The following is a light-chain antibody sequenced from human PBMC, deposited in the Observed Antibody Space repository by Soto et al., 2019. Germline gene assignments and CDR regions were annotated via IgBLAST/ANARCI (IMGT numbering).Light chain of an antibody. CDR2: AAS. Sequence: DIQMTQSPSSLSASVGDRVTITCRASQGIDTYLAWYQQKPGQVPKLLIYAASTLQSGVPSRFSGSGSGTDSTLTISSLQPEDVATYFCQKYTRAPFTFGPGTKVDI. J-gene: IGKJ3*01. CDR1: QGIDTY. V-gene: IGKV1-27*01. CDR3: QKYTRAPFT.